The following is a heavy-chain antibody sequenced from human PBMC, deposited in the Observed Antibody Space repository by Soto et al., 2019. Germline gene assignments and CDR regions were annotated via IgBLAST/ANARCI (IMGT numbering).Heavy chain of an antibody. CDR1: GGSISSYH. V-gene: IGHV4-59*01. Sequence: SETLSLTCTVSGGSISSYHWSWIRQPPGKGLEWIGYIYYSGSTNYNPSLKSRVTISVDTSKNQFSLKLSSVTAADTAVYYCARDSPEYSSSSVTNYYYYYMDVWGKGTTVTV. D-gene: IGHD6-6*01. J-gene: IGHJ6*03. CDR3: ARDSPEYSSSSVTNYYYYYMDV. CDR2: IYYSGST.